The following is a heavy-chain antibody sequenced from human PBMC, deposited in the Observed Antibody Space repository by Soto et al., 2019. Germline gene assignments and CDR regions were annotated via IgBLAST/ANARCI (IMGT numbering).Heavy chain of an antibody. CDR1: GGSISSRSHF. V-gene: IGHV4-39*01. CDR2: IYYGGA. D-gene: IGHD6-19*01. CDR3: VRQYSGGWYFQH. Sequence: SETLSLTCTVSGGSISSRSHFWGWIRQPPGKGLEWIASIYYGGAYNSPSLKSRVTISADTSKNQFSLKLSSVIAADTAVYYCVRQYSGGWYFQHWGQGALVTVSS. J-gene: IGHJ1*01.